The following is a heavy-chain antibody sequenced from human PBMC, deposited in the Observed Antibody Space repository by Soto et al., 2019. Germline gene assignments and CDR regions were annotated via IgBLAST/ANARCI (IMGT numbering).Heavy chain of an antibody. CDR3: ARYKSAIEMPRLYYFDY. CDR1: RGSITSSGYY. Sequence: TLSLTCSVSRGSITSSGYYWRWIRQHPGKGLEWIGDIYNSGSTHYNPSLKSRVSILLDTSSNQFSLKLTSVTAADTAVYYFARYKSAIEMPRLYYFDYWGQGTVVTVS. V-gene: IGHV4-31*03. J-gene: IGHJ4*02. CDR2: IYNSGST. D-gene: IGHD2-2*02.